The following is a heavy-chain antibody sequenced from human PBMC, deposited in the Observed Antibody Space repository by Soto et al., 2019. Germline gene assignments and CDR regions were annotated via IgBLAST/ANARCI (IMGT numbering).Heavy chain of an antibody. CDR1: GFTFTSYA. CDR2: INAGNGDT. V-gene: IGHV1-3*01. Sequence: ASVKVSCKASGFTFTSYAIHWVRQAPGQRLEWMGWINAGNGDTKYSQKFQGRVTITRDTSASTAYMELSSLRFEDTAVYYCAREGLNTAADYWGQGTLVTVSS. J-gene: IGHJ4*02. D-gene: IGHD5-18*01. CDR3: AREGLNTAADY.